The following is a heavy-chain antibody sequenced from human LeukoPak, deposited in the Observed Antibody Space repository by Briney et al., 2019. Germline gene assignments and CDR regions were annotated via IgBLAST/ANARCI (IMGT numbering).Heavy chain of an antibody. CDR2: IYHSGST. Sequence: SETLSLTCAVYGGSFSGYYWSWISQPPGKGLEWIGYIYHSGSTYYNPSLKSRVTISVDRSKNQFSLKLSSVTAADTAVYYCARGPRRDYYYYGMDVWGQGTTVTVSS. V-gene: IGHV4-34*01. J-gene: IGHJ6*02. CDR1: GGSFSGYY. CDR3: ARGPRRDYYYYGMDV.